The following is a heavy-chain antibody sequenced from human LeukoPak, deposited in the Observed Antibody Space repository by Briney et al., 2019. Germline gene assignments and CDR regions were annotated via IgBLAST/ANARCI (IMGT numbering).Heavy chain of an antibody. Sequence: ASVKVSCKASGYTFTSFGISWVRQAPGQGPEWMGWISAYNGNTNYVQKFQGRVTMTTDTSTNTAYMELRSLTSDDTAVYYCARDLGLDTTMVFFDYWGQGTLVTVSS. V-gene: IGHV1-18*01. CDR1: GYTFTSFG. D-gene: IGHD5-18*01. CDR3: ARDLGLDTTMVFFDY. CDR2: ISAYNGNT. J-gene: IGHJ4*02.